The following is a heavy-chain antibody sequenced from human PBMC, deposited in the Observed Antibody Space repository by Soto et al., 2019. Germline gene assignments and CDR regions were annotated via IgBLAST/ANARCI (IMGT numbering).Heavy chain of an antibody. Sequence: ASVKVSCKVSGYTLTELSMHWVRQAPGKGLEWMGGFDPEDGETIYAQKFQGRVTMTEDTSTDTAYMELSSLRSEDTAVYYCATDLGYGRVSAFDIWGQGTMVTVSS. CDR1: GYTLTELS. D-gene: IGHD5-18*01. V-gene: IGHV1-24*01. CDR2: FDPEDGET. J-gene: IGHJ3*02. CDR3: ATDLGYGRVSAFDI.